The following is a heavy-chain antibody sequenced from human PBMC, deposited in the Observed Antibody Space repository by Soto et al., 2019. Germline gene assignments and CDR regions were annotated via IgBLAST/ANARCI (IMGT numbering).Heavy chain of an antibody. Sequence: ASVKVSCKASGYAFTSYDINWVRQATGQGLEWMGWMNPNSGNTGYAQKFQGRVTMTRNTSISTAYMELSSLRSEDTAVYYCAGLYYDFWSGYRPFDYWGQGTLVTVSS. J-gene: IGHJ4*02. CDR2: MNPNSGNT. CDR1: GYAFTSYD. CDR3: AGLYYDFWSGYRPFDY. D-gene: IGHD3-3*01. V-gene: IGHV1-8*01.